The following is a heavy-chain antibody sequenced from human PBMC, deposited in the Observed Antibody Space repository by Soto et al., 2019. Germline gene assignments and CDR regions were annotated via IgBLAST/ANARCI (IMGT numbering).Heavy chain of an antibody. D-gene: IGHD3-10*01. CDR1: GFSLRSYV. V-gene: IGHV3-33*01. CDR2: MWCHGRDK. CDR3: ARDVGGQREPITFEN. J-gene: IGHJ4*02. Sequence: CRSRRRSCAASGFSLRSYVMYWGRQSPGNGLEWVAVMWCHGRDKFYADSWKGRLTISRDNSNNTLYLQMNSLRAEDTAGYYCARDVGGQREPITFENGCPAPLVKVS.